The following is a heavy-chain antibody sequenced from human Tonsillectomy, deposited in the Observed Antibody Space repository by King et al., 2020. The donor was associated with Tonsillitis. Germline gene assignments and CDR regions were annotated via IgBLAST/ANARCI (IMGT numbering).Heavy chain of an antibody. Sequence: EVQLVESGGGLVQPGGSLRLSCAASGFTFSSYSMHWVRQAPGKGLAYVSGINSHGCSTYYSNSVMGTFIISRDTSKNTLYLQMGSLRADDIALYYCARSDESTSCGVVPYYFDYWGQGTLVTVSS. CDR3: ARSDESTSCGVVPYYFDY. D-gene: IGHD3-3*01. CDR2: INSHGCST. J-gene: IGHJ4*02. V-gene: IGHV3-64*01. CDR1: GFTFSSYS.